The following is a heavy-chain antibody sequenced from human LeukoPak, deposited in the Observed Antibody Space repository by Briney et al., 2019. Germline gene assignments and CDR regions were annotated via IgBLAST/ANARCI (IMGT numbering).Heavy chain of an antibody. CDR3: ARAENYRSYWFDP. CDR2: IYHSGNS. V-gene: IGHV4-31*03. D-gene: IGHD1-7*01. CDR1: GGSISRGGYH. J-gene: IGHJ5*02. Sequence: SETLSLTCTVSGGSISRGGYHWDWIRQRPGQGLEWIGCIYHSGNSAYNPSLESRFTISIDTSKNQVSLKLSSVTAADTAMYYCARAENYRSYWFDPWGQGTLVTVSS.